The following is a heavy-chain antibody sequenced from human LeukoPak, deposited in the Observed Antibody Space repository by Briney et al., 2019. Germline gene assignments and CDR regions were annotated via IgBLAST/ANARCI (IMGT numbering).Heavy chain of an antibody. CDR1: GFTFDDYG. CDR3: ARDERAVGATDY. J-gene: IGHJ4*02. Sequence: GSLRLSCAASGFTFDDYGMSWVRQAPGKGLEWVSGINWNGGSTGYADSVKGRFTISRDNAKNSLYLQMNSLRAVDTALYYCARDERAVGATDYWGQGTLVTVSS. D-gene: IGHD1-26*01. V-gene: IGHV3-20*04. CDR2: INWNGGST.